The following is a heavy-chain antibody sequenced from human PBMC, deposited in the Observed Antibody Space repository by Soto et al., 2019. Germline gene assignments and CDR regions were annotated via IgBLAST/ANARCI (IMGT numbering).Heavy chain of an antibody. V-gene: IGHV3-66*01. CDR3: ARGGREGYCSGGSCYSEDAFDI. J-gene: IGHJ3*02. CDR1: GFTVSSNY. D-gene: IGHD2-15*01. CDR2: IYSGGST. Sequence: GGSLRLSCAASGFTVSSNYMSWVRQAPGKGLEWVSVIYSGGSTYYADSVKGRFTISRDNSKNTLYLQMNSLRAEDTAVYYCARGGREGYCSGGSCYSEDAFDIWGQGTMVTVSS.